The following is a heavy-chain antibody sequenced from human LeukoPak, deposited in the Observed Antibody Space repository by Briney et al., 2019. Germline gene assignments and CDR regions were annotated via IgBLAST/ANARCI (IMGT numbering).Heavy chain of an antibody. J-gene: IGHJ5*01. D-gene: IGHD1/OR15-1a*01. CDR2: IFYSGST. Sequence: ASETLSLTCTVAAGSISNYHWSWIRQPPGKGLEWIGCIFYSGSTYYNPSLKSRVTISVDTAKNQFSLNLTSVTAADTAVYYCARSISGTRSKFDCWGQGTLVTVSS. V-gene: IGHV4-59*08. CDR1: AGSISNYH. CDR3: ARSISGTRSKFDC.